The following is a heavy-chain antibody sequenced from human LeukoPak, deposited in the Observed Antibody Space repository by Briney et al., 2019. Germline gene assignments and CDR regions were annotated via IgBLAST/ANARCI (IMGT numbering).Heavy chain of an antibody. Sequence: GGSLTLSCAASGFTFSSYGMSWVRQAPGKGLEWVSAISGSGGSTYYADSVKGRFTISRDNSKNTLYLQMNSLRAEDTAVYYCASIVVVTARGDYWGQGTLVTVSS. D-gene: IGHD2-21*02. V-gene: IGHV3-23*01. CDR1: GFTFSSYG. CDR2: ISGSGGST. J-gene: IGHJ4*02. CDR3: ASIVVVTARGDY.